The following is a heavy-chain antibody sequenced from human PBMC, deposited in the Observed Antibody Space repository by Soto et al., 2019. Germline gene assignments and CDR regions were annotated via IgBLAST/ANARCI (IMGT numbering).Heavy chain of an antibody. J-gene: IGHJ4*02. D-gene: IGHD2-15*01. CDR3: AAIKREGLASDY. Sequence: QVQLVQSGAEVKKPGSSVTVSCKASGGTFSSYAISWVRQPPGQGLEWMGGIIPIFGTANYAQKFQGRVTIPADESTSTADMELSSLRSEDTAVYYCAAIKREGLASDYWGQGTLVTVSS. CDR2: IIPIFGTA. CDR1: GGTFSSYA. V-gene: IGHV1-69*12.